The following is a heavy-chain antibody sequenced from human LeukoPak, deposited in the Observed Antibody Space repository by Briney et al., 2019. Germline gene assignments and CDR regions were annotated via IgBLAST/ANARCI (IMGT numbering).Heavy chain of an antibody. CDR2: INQDGGEK. Sequence: RGSLRLSCAASGFSFSSSWMTWVRQAPGKGLEWVATINQDGGEKYYVDSVKGRFSISRDNAQNSLFVQMSRLRAEDTALYYCAKNQLLRFDIFNAWGQGTMVTVSS. CDR3: AKNQLLRFDIFNA. J-gene: IGHJ3*01. V-gene: IGHV3-7*01. CDR1: GFSFSSSW. D-gene: IGHD3-16*01.